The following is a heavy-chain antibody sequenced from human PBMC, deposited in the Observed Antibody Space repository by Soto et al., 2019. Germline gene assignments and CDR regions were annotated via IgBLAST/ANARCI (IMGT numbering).Heavy chain of an antibody. CDR3: ARSGDNYNRLDY. V-gene: IGHV3-11*06. CDR1: GLTFSDYY. CDR2: SSNSGTFS. Sequence: GGSLRLSCEGSGLTFSDYYISWIRQAPGKGLEWISYSSNSGTFSRYADSVKGRFSISRDNTKNLLYLQMNSLRAEDTAVYYCARSGDNYNRLDYWGQGTPVTVSS. D-gene: IGHD1-1*01. J-gene: IGHJ4*02.